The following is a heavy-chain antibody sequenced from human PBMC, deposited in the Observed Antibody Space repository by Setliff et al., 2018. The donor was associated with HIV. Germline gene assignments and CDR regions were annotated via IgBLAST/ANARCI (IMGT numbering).Heavy chain of an antibody. Sequence: SETLSLTCTVSGGSISSHYWSWIRQPPGKGLEWIGSIYYSGSTNYNPSLKSRVTISVDTSKNQFSLRLSSVTAADTAVYYCASVRGVITTYGMDVWGQGTTVTVSS. CDR2: IYYSGST. D-gene: IGHD3-10*02. CDR1: GGSISSHY. J-gene: IGHJ6*02. CDR3: ASVRGVITTYGMDV. V-gene: IGHV4-59*11.